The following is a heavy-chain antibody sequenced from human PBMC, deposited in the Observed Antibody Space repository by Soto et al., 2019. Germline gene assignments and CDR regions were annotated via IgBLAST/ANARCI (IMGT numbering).Heavy chain of an antibody. CDR1: GFTFSSYA. J-gene: IGHJ6*02. V-gene: IGHV3-30-3*01. Sequence: QVQLVESGGGVVQPGRSLRLSCAASGFTFSSYAMHWVRQAPGKGQEWVAVISYDGSNKYYAVSVKGRFTISRDNSKNTLYLQMNRLRAEDTAVYYCARDVSIVVVPAAKPNVAMLAYYYYYGMDVWGQGTTVTVSS. CDR3: ARDVSIVVVPAAKPNVAMLAYYYYYGMDV. CDR2: ISYDGSNK. D-gene: IGHD2-2*01.